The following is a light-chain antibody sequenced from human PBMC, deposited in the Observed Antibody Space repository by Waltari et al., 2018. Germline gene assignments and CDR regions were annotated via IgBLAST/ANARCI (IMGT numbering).Light chain of an antibody. CDR3: SWYTSKTPPM. V-gene: IGLV2-14*01. CDR2: EVN. CDR1: SSDLRGVDF. J-gene: IGLJ3*02. Sequence: QSALTQPASVTGSPGQSITISCTETSSDLRGVDFVSWYQHHPGKAPKLLIYEVNKRPSGLSTRFAGSRSGNTASLTISGLQPEDEADYYCSWYTSKTPPMFGGGTKLTVL.